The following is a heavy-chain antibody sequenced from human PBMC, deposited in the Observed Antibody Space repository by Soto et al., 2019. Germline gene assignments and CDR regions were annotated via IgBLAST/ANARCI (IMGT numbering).Heavy chain of an antibody. CDR2: IDSSGEK. D-gene: IGHD3-10*01. CDR3: ARRHLAVGVSPWFDP. J-gene: IGHJ5*02. CDR1: GLSITDSEMG. Sequence: QVTLKESGPVLVKPTEPLTLRCTASGLSITDSEMGVSWIRQPPGQPLGWLAHIDSSGEKSYRTFLKSRLAISKDTSKSQIVLTMTNMDPADTATYYCARRHLAVGVSPWFDPWGQGIPVTVSS. V-gene: IGHV2-26*01.